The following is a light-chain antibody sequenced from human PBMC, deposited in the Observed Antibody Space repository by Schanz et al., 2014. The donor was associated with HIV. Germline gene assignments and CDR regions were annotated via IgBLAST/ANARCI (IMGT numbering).Light chain of an antibody. CDR2: GAS. Sequence: EVVMTQSPAMLYVAPGERATLSCRASQSVSRNLAWYQQKPGQAPRLLIYGASTRVTGIPARFSGSGSGTEFTLTISSLQSEDFAVYYCQQYNNWPLYTFGQGTKLEIK. CDR1: QSVSRN. V-gene: IGKV3-15*01. CDR3: QQYNNWPLYT. J-gene: IGKJ2*01.